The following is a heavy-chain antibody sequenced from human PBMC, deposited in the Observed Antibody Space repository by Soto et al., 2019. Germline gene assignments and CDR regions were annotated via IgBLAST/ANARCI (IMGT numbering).Heavy chain of an antibody. CDR1: GFTFSNGW. CDR3: TTNSVTDFYYYGMEV. J-gene: IGHJ6*02. Sequence: EVQLVESGGGLVKPGGSLRLSCEGSGFTFSNGWMTWVRQAPGKGLEWVGRIKTNIDGGRIDYAAPVKGRFTISRDDSKNTLYLQMNSLKTEDTGVYYCTTNSVTDFYYYGMEVWGLGTMVTVSS. V-gene: IGHV3-15*01. CDR2: IKTNIDGGRI.